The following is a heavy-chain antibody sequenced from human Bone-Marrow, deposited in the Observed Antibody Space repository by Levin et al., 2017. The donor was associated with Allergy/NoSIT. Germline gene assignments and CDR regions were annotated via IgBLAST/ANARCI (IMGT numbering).Heavy chain of an antibody. CDR1: GFTFNRFA. J-gene: IGHJ4*02. Sequence: GGSLRLSCVASGFTFNRFAISWVRQAPGKGLEWVSVISDRGGDTYYADSVKGRFTISRDNSKNTLYLQMNSLRGEDTAVYFCAKDPTGCGGGSCFSPYFDFWGQGTLVTVSS. D-gene: IGHD2-15*01. CDR2: ISDRGGDT. V-gene: IGHV3-23*01. CDR3: AKDPTGCGGGSCFSPYFDF.